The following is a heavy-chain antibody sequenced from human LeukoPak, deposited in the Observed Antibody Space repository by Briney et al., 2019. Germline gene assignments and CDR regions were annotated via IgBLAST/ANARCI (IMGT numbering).Heavy chain of an antibody. D-gene: IGHD7-27*01. CDR2: VYYSGNT. CDR3: ASELGSRFDY. CDR1: GGSISSYH. V-gene: IGHV4-59*01. J-gene: IGHJ4*02. Sequence: KPSETLSLTCTVSGGSISSYHWSWIRQPPGKGLEWIGYVYYSGNTNYNPSLKSRVTISVDTAKNQVSLKLSSVTAADTALYYCASELGSRFDYWGQGTLVTVSS.